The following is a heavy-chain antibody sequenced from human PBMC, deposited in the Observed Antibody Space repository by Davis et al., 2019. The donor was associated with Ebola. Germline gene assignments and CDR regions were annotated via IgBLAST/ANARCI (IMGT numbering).Heavy chain of an antibody. J-gene: IGHJ4*02. CDR1: GFTFSSYA. CDR3: AKGEPQIYDFWSGYYDS. CDR2: MSYDGSNE. Sequence: PGGSLRLSCATSGFTFSSYAIHWVRQAPGRGLEWVAVMSYDGSNEYYADSVKGRFIISRDISKKTLYLQMNSLRAEDTAVYYCAKGEPQIYDFWSGYYDSWGPGTLVTVSS. V-gene: IGHV3-30*18. D-gene: IGHD3-3*01.